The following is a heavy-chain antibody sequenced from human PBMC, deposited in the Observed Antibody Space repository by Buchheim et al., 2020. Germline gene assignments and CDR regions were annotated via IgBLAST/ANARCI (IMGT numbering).Heavy chain of an antibody. CDR1: GFTFSSYW. V-gene: IGHV3-7*01. CDR2: IKEDGSEG. Sequence: EVQLVESGGGLVQPGGSLRLSCAASGFTFSSYWMTWVSQAPGKGLEWVANIKEDGSEGYYVDSVKGRFTISRDNAMNSLFLQMSSLRAEDTAVYYCARGTRDYYGMDVWGQGTT. CDR3: ARGTRDYYGMDV. J-gene: IGHJ6*02.